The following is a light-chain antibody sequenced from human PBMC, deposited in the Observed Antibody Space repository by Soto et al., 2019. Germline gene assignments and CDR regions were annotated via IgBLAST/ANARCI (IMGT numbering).Light chain of an antibody. Sequence: ESVLTQSPGTLSLSPGERATLSCRASQSVSSSYLAWYQQKPGQAPRLLIYGASSRATGIPDRFSGSGSGTDFTLTISRLEPEDFAVYYCQQYGSSLFTIGPGTKVYIK. CDR2: GAS. V-gene: IGKV3-20*01. CDR1: QSVSSSY. CDR3: QQYGSSLFT. J-gene: IGKJ3*01.